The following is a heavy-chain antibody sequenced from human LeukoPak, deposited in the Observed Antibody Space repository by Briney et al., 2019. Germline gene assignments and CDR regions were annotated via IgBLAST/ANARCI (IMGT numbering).Heavy chain of an antibody. CDR3: ARDAYYYDSSGYYSGWFDP. CDR1: GYTFTSYY. V-gene: IGHV1-46*01. CDR2: INPSGGST. D-gene: IGHD3-22*01. J-gene: IGHJ5*02. Sequence: GASVKVSCKASGYTFTSYYMHWVRQAPGQGLEWMGIINPSGGSTSYAQKFQGRVTMTRDTSTSTVYVELSSLRSEDTAVYYCARDAYYYDSSGYYSGWFDPWGQGTLVTVSS.